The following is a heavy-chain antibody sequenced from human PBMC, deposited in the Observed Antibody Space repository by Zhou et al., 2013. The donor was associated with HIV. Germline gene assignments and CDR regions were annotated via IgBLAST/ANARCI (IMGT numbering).Heavy chain of an antibody. CDR1: GGTLSPNS. V-gene: IGHV1-69*05. CDR2: IISVFGTT. CDR3: ARGLGLRWYGDAFDI. D-gene: IGHD4-17*01. J-gene: IGHJ3*02. Sequence: QVQLVQSGAEVKKPGSSVKVSCKTSGGTLSPNSISWVRQAPGQGPEWMGGIISVFGTTNYAQKFQDRVTITTDESTSTAYMELSSLRSADTAVYYCARGLGLRWYGDAFDIWGQGTMVTVSS.